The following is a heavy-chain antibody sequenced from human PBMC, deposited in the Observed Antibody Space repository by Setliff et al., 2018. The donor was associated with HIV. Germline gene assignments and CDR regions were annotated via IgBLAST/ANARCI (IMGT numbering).Heavy chain of an antibody. CDR3: ARDRYAGEIDY. J-gene: IGHJ4*02. CDR1: GGSINTGHYY. Sequence: SETLSLTCTVSGGSINTGHYYWSWIRHHPGKGLEWIAYIYYTGNTYFNPSLKSGITISIDTSKNQFSLKMSSVTAADTAVYYCARDRYAGEIDYWGQGTLVTVSS. D-gene: IGHD3-10*01. CDR2: IYYTGNT. V-gene: IGHV4-31*03.